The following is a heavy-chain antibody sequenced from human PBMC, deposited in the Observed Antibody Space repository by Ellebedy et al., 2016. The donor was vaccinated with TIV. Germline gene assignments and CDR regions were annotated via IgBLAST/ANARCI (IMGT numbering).Heavy chain of an antibody. J-gene: IGHJ4*02. CDR1: GFTFSNYG. CDR2: ISYDGSTK. V-gene: IGHV3-30-3*01. Sequence: GGSLRLSCAASGFTFSNYGMHWVRQAPGKGLEWVAAISYDGSTKYYADSVKGRFTISKDNSKNTLYLQMNSLRAEDTALYFCARAYNDFWNVYVGTFGYYWGQGTLLTVSS. CDR3: ARAYNDFWNVYVGTFGYY. D-gene: IGHD3/OR15-3a*01.